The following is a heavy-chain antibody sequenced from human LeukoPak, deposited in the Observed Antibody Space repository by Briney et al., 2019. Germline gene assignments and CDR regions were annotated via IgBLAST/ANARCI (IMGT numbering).Heavy chain of an antibody. J-gene: IGHJ6*02. D-gene: IGHD2-2*01. CDR2: IDGSGSTK. Sequence: PGGSLRLSCAASGFTFSDSEMNWVRQAPGKGLEWVSYIDGSGSTKYYADSVQGRFTISRDNAKNSLYLQMNSLRAEDTAIYYCARDPRGQVTVLAGQKYYYYGLDVWGQGTTVTVSS. CDR3: ARDPRGQVTVLAGQKYYYYGLDV. CDR1: GFTFSDSE. V-gene: IGHV3-48*03.